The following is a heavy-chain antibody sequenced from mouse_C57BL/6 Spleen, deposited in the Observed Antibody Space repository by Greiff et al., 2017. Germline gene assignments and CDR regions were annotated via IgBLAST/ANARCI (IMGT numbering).Heavy chain of an antibody. CDR2: INPNNGGT. CDR1: GYTFTDYN. J-gene: IGHJ2*01. CDR3: ARLVTWRDYFDY. V-gene: IGHV1-18*01. D-gene: IGHD2-2*01. Sequence: VQLQQSGPELVKPGASVKIPCKASGYTFTDYNMDWVKQSHGKSLEWIGDINPNNGGTIYNQKFKGKATLTVDKSSSTAYMELRSLTSEDTAVYYCARLVTWRDYFDYWGQGTTLTVSS.